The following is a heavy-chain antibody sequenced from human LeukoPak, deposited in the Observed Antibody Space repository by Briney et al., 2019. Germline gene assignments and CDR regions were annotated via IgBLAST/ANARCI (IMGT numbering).Heavy chain of an antibody. CDR2: IYYSGST. D-gene: IGHD3-3*01. CDR1: GGSISSYY. Sequence: SETLSLTCTVSGGSISSYYWSWIRQPPGKGLEWIGYIYYSGSTNYNPSLKSRVTISVDTSKNQFSLKLSSVTAADTAVYYCARGFFGGPFDYWGQGTLVTVSS. V-gene: IGHV4-59*12. CDR3: ARGFFGGPFDY. J-gene: IGHJ4*02.